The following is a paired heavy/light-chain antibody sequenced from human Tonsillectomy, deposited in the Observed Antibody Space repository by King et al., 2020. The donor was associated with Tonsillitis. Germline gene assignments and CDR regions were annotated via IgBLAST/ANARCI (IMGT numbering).Light chain of an antibody. Sequence: DVVMTQSPLSLPVTLGQPASISCRSSQSLAHSDGNTYLNWFQQRPGQSPRRLFYQISHRDSGVPDRFSGSGSGTDFTLKISRVEAEDVGVYYCMQQTHWPPTFGQGTKVEI. CDR2: QIS. J-gene: IGKJ1*01. V-gene: IGKV2-30*02. CDR1: QSLAHSDGNTY. CDR3: MQQTHWPPT.
Heavy chain of an antibody. J-gene: IGHJ4*02. CDR2: INPNSGGT. V-gene: IGHV1-2*02. D-gene: IGHD4-17*01. CDR1: GYTFTDYY. Sequence: QEQLVQSGAEVKTPGASVKVSCEASGYTFTDYYMHWVRQVPGQGLEYMGWINPNSGGTYYAPKFQGRITLTRDTSIATAYLELTRLRSDDTAVYYCAKDLTGGPVLHWGQGTLVTVSS. CDR3: AKDLTGGPVLH.